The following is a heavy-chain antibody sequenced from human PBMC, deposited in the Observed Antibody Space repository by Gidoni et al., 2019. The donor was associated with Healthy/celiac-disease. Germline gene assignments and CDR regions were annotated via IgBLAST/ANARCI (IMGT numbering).Heavy chain of an antibody. CDR2: IYHSGST. CDR3: ARAREWGRSYYFDY. Sequence: QVQLPESGPGLAKPSGTLSLTCAVSRGFIRSSDWWSWVRQPPGKGLEWIGEIYHSGSTNYNPSLKSRVTISVDKSKNQFSLKLSSVTAADTAVYYCARAREWGRSYYFDYWGQGTLVTVSS. D-gene: IGHD3-16*01. J-gene: IGHJ4*02. V-gene: IGHV4-4*02. CDR1: RGFIRSSDW.